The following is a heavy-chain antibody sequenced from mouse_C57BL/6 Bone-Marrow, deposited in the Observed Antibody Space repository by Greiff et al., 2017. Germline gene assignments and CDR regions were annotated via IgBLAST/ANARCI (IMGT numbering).Heavy chain of an antibody. CDR3: ARPYGSSLAWFAY. V-gene: IGHV5-6*01. J-gene: IGHJ3*01. D-gene: IGHD1-1*01. CDR1: GFTFSSYG. Sequence: LLYSGGDLVKPGGSLKLSCAASGFTFSSYGMSWVRQTPDKRLEWVATISSGGSYTCYPDSVKGRFTISRDNAKNTLYLQMSSLKSEDTAMYYCARPYGSSLAWFAYWGQGTLVTVSA. CDR2: ISSGGSYT.